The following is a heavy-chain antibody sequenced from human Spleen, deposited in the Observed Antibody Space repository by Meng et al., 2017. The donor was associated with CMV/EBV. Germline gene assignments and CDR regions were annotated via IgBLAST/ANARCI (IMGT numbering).Heavy chain of an antibody. CDR1: GYTFTSYA. D-gene: IGHD4-11*01. Sequence: KASGYTFTSYAMTWVRQAPGQGLEWMGWINTNTGNPAYAQGFTGRFVFSLDTSVSTAYLQICSLKAEDTAVYYCAREALQYPTYFDYWGQGTLVSVSS. V-gene: IGHV7-4-1*01. J-gene: IGHJ4*02. CDR3: AREALQYPTYFDY. CDR2: INTNTGNP.